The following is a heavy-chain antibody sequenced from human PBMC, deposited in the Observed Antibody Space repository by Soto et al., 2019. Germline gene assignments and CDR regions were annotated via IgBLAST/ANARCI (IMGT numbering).Heavy chain of an antibody. CDR3: ARDPYYGSGSYYSNYYYYYMDV. Sequence: ASVKVSCKASGYTFTSYDINWVRQATGQGLEWMGWMNPNSGNTGYAQKFQGRVTMTRNTSISTAYMELSSLRSEDTAVYYCARDPYYGSGSYYSNYYYYYMDVWGKGTTVTVSS. V-gene: IGHV1-8*01. D-gene: IGHD3-10*01. J-gene: IGHJ6*03. CDR1: GYTFTSYD. CDR2: MNPNSGNT.